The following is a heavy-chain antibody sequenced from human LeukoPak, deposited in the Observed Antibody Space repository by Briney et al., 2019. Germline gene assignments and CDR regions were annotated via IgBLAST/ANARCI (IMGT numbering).Heavy chain of an antibody. CDR1: GDSITSAYW. V-gene: IGHV4-4*02. J-gene: IGHJ4*02. CDR3: VRGDDYIFDY. D-gene: IGHD4-11*01. CDR2: ISHSGAT. Sequence: PSETLSLTCAVSGDSITSAYWWSWVRRSPGKGLEWIGEISHSGATNHNPSLKSRVTMSIDTSKNQLFLRVNSVTTADAAVYYCVRGDDYIFDYWGQGTLVTVSS.